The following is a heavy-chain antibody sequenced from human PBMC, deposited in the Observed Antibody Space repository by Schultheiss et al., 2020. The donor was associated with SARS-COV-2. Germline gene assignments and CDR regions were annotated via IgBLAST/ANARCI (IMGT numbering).Heavy chain of an antibody. CDR3: ARDAGNSGYNYAFDY. CDR1: GDSVSSNSAT. D-gene: IGHD5-12*01. Sequence: SQTLSLTCAISGDSVSSNSATWNWIRQSPSRGLEWLGRTYYTSKWYYDYAPSVKSRITINPDTSKNQLSLQLNSVTGEDTAVYYCARDAGNSGYNYAFDYWGQGTLVTVSS. J-gene: IGHJ4*02. V-gene: IGHV6-1*01. CDR2: TYYTSKWYY.